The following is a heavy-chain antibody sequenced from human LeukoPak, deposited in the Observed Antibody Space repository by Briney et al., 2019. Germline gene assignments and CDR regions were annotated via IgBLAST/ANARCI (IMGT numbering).Heavy chain of an antibody. CDR3: ARVTSGAGYNWFDA. Sequence: ASVKVSCKASGYTFTSRDINWVRQATGQGLEWKGYMNPKSGCTAYGQRFHGRVTMTRNTSTNTAYMELSSLRSEDTAVYYCARVTSGAGYNWFDAWGPGTLVTVSS. V-gene: IGHV1-8*02. J-gene: IGHJ5*02. CDR2: MNPKSGCT. D-gene: IGHD1-26*01. CDR1: GYTFTSRD.